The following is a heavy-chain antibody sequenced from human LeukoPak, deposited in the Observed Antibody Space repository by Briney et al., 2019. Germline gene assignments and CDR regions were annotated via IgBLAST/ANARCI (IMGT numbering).Heavy chain of an antibody. CDR2: ISYDGSNK. CDR1: GFTFSSYG. V-gene: IGHV3-30*03. J-gene: IGHJ5*02. D-gene: IGHD2-2*01. CDR3: ARDRCGSTSCYGWFDP. Sequence: GRSLRLSCAASGFTFSSYGMHWVRQAPGKGLEWVAVISYDGSNKYYADSVKGRFTISRDNSKNTLYLQMNSLRAEDTAVYYCARDRCGSTSCYGWFDPWGQGTLVTVSS.